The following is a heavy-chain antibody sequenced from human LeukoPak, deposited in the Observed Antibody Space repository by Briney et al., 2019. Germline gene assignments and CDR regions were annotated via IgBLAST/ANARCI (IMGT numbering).Heavy chain of an antibody. V-gene: IGHV3-23*01. D-gene: IGHD2-8*02. CDR2: IFPSGGDI. Sequence: GGSLRLSCAASGFTFSTFAMIWVRQPPGKGLEWVSSIFPSGGDIHYADSVRGRFTISRDNSKSTLFLQMNSLSAEDTAIYSCATYRPVLLPFVSWGERTLVSVSS. CDR1: GFTFSTFA. J-gene: IGHJ4*02. CDR3: ATYRPVLLPFVS.